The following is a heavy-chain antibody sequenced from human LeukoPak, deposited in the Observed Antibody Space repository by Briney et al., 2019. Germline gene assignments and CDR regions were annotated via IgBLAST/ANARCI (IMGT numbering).Heavy chain of an antibody. J-gene: IGHJ5*02. D-gene: IGHD1-26*01. CDR2: ISYDGSNK. V-gene: IGHV3-30-3*02. CDR1: GFTFSSYA. CDR3: AKEWELSSAMAT. Sequence: GGSLRLSCAASGFTFSSYAMHWIRQAPGKGLEWVAVISYDGSNKYYADSVKGRFTISRDNSKNTLYLQMNSLRAEDTAVYYCAKEWELSSAMATWGQGTLVTVSS.